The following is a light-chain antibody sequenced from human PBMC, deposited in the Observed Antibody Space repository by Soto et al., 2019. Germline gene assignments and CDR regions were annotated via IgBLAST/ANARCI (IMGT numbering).Light chain of an antibody. J-gene: IGKJ1*01. CDR2: GAS. V-gene: IGKV3-15*01. Sequence: EIVMTQSPATLSVSPGERATLSCRASQSVSSNLAWDQQKPGQAPRLLIYGASTRATGIPARFSGSGSGTEFTLTISSLQSEDFAVYYCHQYNNWLWTFGQGTKVEVK. CDR3: HQYNNWLWT. CDR1: QSVSSN.